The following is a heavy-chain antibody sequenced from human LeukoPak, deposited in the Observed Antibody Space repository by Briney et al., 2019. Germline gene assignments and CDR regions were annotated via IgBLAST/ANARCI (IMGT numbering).Heavy chain of an antibody. Sequence: PGRSLRLSCAASGFTFDDYAMHWVRQAPGKGLEWVSGISWNSGSIGYADPVKGRFTISRDNAKNSLYLQMNSLRAEDTALYYCAKDPAGSGSRRGFDYWGQGTLVTVSS. D-gene: IGHD3-10*01. V-gene: IGHV3-9*01. CDR3: AKDPAGSGSRRGFDY. J-gene: IGHJ4*02. CDR2: ISWNSGSI. CDR1: GFTFDDYA.